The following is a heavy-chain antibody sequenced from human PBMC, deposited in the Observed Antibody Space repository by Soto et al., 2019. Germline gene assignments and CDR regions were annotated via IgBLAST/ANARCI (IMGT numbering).Heavy chain of an antibody. CDR1: GDSVSSNSAA. Sequence: SPSLSLTCAISGDSVSSNSAAWNWIRQSPSRGLEWLGRTYYRSKWYNDYAVSVKSRITINPDTSKNQFSLQLNSVTPEDTAVYYCARGVITGTKVLVNWFDPWGQGTLVTVSS. CDR2: TYYRSKWYN. J-gene: IGHJ5*02. D-gene: IGHD1-7*01. V-gene: IGHV6-1*01. CDR3: ARGVITGTKVLVNWFDP.